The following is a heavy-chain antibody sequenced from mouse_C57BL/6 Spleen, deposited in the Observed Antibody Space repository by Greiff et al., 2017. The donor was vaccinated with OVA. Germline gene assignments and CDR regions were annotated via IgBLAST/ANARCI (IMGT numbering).Heavy chain of an antibody. CDR2: IDPETGGT. J-gene: IGHJ2*01. V-gene: IGHV1-15*01. Sequence: VQLQQSGAELVRPGASVTLSCKASGYTFTDYDMHWVKQTPVHGLEWIGAIDPETGGTAYNQKFKGKAILTADKSSSTAYMELRSLTSEDSAVYYCTRGITTVVARYFDYWGQGTTLTVSS. CDR1: GYTFTDYD. CDR3: TRGITTVVARYFDY. D-gene: IGHD1-1*01.